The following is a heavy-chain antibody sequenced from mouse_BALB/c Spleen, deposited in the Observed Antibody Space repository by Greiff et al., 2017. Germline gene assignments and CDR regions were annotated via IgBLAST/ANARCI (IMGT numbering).Heavy chain of an antibody. CDR3: VRDRTMTFDY. Sequence: VMLVESGPGLVAPSQSLSITCTVSGFSLTSYDISWIRQPPGKGLEWLGVIWTGGGTNYNSAFMSRLSISKDNSKSQVFLKMNSLQTDDTAIYYCVRDRTMTFDYWGQGTTLTVSS. D-gene: IGHD2-4*01. J-gene: IGHJ2*01. CDR1: GFSLTSYD. CDR2: IWTGGGT. V-gene: IGHV2-9-2*01.